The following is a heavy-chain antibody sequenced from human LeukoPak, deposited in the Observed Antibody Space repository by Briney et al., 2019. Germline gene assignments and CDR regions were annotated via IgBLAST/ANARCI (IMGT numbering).Heavy chain of an antibody. V-gene: IGHV3-33*06. CDR2: IWHDGSNK. CDR1: GFTFSNYG. CDR3: ANNFDY. Sequence: GGSLRLSCPASGFTFSNYGMHWVRQAPGKGLEWVAVIWHDGSNKYYADSVKGRFTISRDNSKNTLYLQMNCLRAEDTAVYYCANNFDYWGQGTLVTVSS. J-gene: IGHJ4*02.